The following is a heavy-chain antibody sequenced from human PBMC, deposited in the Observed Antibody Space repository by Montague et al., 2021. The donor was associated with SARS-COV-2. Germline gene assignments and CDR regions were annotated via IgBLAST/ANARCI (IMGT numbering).Heavy chain of an antibody. D-gene: IGHD3-16*02. CDR1: GFSLNNRLG. V-gene: IGHV2-26*01. J-gene: IGHJ4*02. CDR2: IFLNGEQ. Sequence: PALVKPTQTLTLTCTVSGFSLNNRLGVTWIRQPPGKALEWLAHIFLNGEQSVTTSPKTRVTVSRDTSKNQVVLSMTNVDPADTATYYCARIRSDPPLLYLGVWDYYFDFWGQGILVSVSS. CDR3: ARIRSDPPLLYLGVWDYYFDF.